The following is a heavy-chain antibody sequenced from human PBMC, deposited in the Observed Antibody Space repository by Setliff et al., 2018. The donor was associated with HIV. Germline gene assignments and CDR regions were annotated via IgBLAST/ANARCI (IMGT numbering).Heavy chain of an antibody. CDR1: GGSISSSSYY. V-gene: IGHV4-39*07. J-gene: IGHJ4*02. CDR3: ARAADYHESSGYWAPPRYFDY. CDR2: GHYTGNT. Sequence: PSETLSLTCTVSGGSISSSSYYWGWIRQPPGKGLEWIGSGHYTGNTYTSPSLKSRVSISVDTSKKQFSLKLSSVSAADTAVYYCARAADYHESSGYWAPPRYFDYWGQGTLVTVSS. D-gene: IGHD3-22*01.